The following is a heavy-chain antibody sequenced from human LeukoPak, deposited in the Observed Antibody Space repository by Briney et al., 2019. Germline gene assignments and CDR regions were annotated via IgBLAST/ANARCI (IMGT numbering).Heavy chain of an antibody. CDR2: INPNSGGT. CDR1: GHTFTGYY. D-gene: IGHD2-2*01. Sequence: ASVKVSCKASGHTFTGYYMHWVRQAPGQGLEWMGWINPNSGGTNYAQKFQGRVTMTRDTSISTAYMELSRLRSDDTAVYYCARPYCSSTSCSNWFDPWGQGTLVTVSS. CDR3: ARPYCSSTSCSNWFDP. V-gene: IGHV1-2*02. J-gene: IGHJ5*02.